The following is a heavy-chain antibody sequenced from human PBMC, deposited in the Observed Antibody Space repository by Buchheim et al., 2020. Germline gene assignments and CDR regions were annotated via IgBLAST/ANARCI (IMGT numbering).Heavy chain of an antibody. V-gene: IGHV2-70*15. CDR2: IDWDDGK. CDR3: ARENDYNALDS. CDR1: GLSLRNIGVS. D-gene: IGHD5-24*01. J-gene: IGHJ4*02. Sequence: QVSLRESGPAQVRTTETLTLTCTVSGLSLRNIGVSVSWIRQPPGKPLQWLARIDWDDGKYYNTSLETRLTVSKRTSTQQVVLTLTNVDPADTATYYCARENDYNALDSWGQGTL.